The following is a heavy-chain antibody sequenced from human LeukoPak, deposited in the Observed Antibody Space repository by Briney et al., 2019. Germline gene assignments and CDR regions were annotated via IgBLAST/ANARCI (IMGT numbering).Heavy chain of an antibody. Sequence: PAETLSLTCAAYGGSFSGYYLSWIRQPPGKGLEWIGEINHSGSTNYNPSLKSRVTISVDTSKNQFSLKLSSVTAADTAVYYCARPRLGYYYYMDVWGKGTTVTISS. CDR2: INHSGST. D-gene: IGHD7-27*01. J-gene: IGHJ6*03. V-gene: IGHV4-34*01. CDR3: ARPRLGYYYYMDV. CDR1: GGSFSGYY.